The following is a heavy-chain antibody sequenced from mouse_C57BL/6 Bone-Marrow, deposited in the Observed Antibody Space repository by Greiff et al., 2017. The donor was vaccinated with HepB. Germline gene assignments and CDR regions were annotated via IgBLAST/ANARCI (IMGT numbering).Heavy chain of an antibody. Sequence: QVQLQQPGAELVKPGASVKMSCKASGYTFTSYWITWVKQRPGQGLEWIGDIYPGSGSTNYNEKFKSKATLTVDTSSSTAYMQLSSLTSEDSAVYYCARSGPDYYGSSYKYFDVWGTGTTVTVSS. J-gene: IGHJ1*03. D-gene: IGHD1-1*01. CDR3: ARSGPDYYGSSYKYFDV. CDR2: IYPGSGST. V-gene: IGHV1-55*01. CDR1: GYTFTSYW.